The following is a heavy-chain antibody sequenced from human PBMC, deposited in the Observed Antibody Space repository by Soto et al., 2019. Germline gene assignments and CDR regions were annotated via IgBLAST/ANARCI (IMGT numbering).Heavy chain of an antibody. CDR3: ARAISGSVT. CDR2: INGGNGDT. CDR1: GINYNTYA. Sequence: QVQLVQSGAEMKKPGASVKLSCKTSGINYNTYAIHWVRQAPGQGLEWMGWINGGNGDTRYSQNFQGRVTLTRDTSASTVYMDLDSLKSEDTGVYFCARAISGSVTWGQGTLVSVSS. D-gene: IGHD6-19*01. V-gene: IGHV1-3*01. J-gene: IGHJ4*02.